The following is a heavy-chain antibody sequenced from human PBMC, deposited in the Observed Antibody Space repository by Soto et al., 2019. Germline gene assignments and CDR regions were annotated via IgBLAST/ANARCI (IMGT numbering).Heavy chain of an antibody. V-gene: IGHV5-10-1*01. D-gene: IGHD1-1*01. J-gene: IGHJ4*02. CDR3: ARHLRSTTLTRDAWNQFDY. CDR1: GYNFTSYW. CDR2: IGPSDFYT. Sequence: PGESLKISCKGSGYNFTSYWISWVRRMPGKGLEWMGKIGPSDFYTNYSPSFEGHVTISAVKSASTAYLQWSSLEASDTAMYFCARHLRSTTLTRDAWNQFDYWGQGTLVTVSS.